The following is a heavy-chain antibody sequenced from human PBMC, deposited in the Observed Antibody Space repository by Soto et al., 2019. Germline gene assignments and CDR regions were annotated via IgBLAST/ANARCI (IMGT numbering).Heavy chain of an antibody. J-gene: IGHJ5*02. Sequence: QVQLVQSGAEVKKPGASVTVSCKAPRYIFTAYFMHWVRQAPGQGLEWVGWINPNNGATHYGLSFQGRVTMTRDTSISTAYMELSSLRSDDTAVYYCASHDPGARFDPWGQGTLVIVSS. D-gene: IGHD1-1*01. CDR3: ASHDPGARFDP. CDR1: RYIFTAYF. CDR2: INPNNGAT. V-gene: IGHV1-2*02.